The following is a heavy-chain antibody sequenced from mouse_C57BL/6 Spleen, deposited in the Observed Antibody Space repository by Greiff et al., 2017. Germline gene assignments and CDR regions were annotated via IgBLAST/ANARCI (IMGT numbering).Heavy chain of an antibody. J-gene: IGHJ2*01. V-gene: IGHV5-16*01. D-gene: IGHD1-1*01. CDR1: GFTFSDYY. Sequence: EVQLQESEGGLVQPGSSMKLSCTASGFTFSDYYMAWVRQVPEKGLEWVANINYDGSSTYYLDSLKSRFIISGDNAKNILYLQMSSLKSEDTATYYCARVNCGSLDYWGQGTTLTVSS. CDR2: INYDGSST. CDR3: ARVNCGSLDY.